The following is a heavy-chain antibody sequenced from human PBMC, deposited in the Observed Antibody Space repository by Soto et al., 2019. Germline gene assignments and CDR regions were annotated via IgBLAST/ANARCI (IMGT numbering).Heavy chain of an antibody. CDR2: IYYRGST. Sequence: QVQLQESGPGLVKPSQTLSLTCTVSGGSISSGGYYWSWIRQHPGKGLEWIGHIYYRGSTYYNPSLKSRVTISVDTSKNQFSLKLSSVTAADTAVYYCARNLESVVVTATLDAFDIWGQGTMVTVSS. CDR1: GGSISSGGYY. CDR3: ARNLESVVVTATLDAFDI. J-gene: IGHJ3*02. D-gene: IGHD2-21*02. V-gene: IGHV4-31*03.